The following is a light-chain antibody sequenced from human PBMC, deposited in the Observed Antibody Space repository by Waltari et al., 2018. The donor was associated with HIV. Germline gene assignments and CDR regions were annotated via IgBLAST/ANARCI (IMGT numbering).Light chain of an antibody. V-gene: IGLV2-11*01. Sequence: QSALTQPRSVSGSPGQSVTISCTGTSSDVGGYDSVSWYLQHPGKVPKLIIYEVIKRPSGVPDRFAGSKSGNTASRTISWLQTEDEADYFCCSYAGTYTYVLFGGGTKLTVL. J-gene: IGLJ3*02. CDR1: SSDVGGYDS. CDR3: CSYAGTYTYVL. CDR2: EVI.